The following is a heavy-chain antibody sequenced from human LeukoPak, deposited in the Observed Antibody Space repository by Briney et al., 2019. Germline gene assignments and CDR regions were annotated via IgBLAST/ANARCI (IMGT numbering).Heavy chain of an antibody. V-gene: IGHV1-2*02. D-gene: IGHD3-16*01. CDR1: GYTFNVYY. CDR2: VIPSSGGT. Sequence: ASVKVSCKASGYTFNVYYIHWLRQAPGQGLEWMGWVIPSSGGTNYAQKFNDRVTMTRGVSISTAYMELSSLTYDDTAVYYCARGVLLQGRGAFDIWGQGSLVTVSS. CDR3: ARGVLLQGRGAFDI. J-gene: IGHJ3*02.